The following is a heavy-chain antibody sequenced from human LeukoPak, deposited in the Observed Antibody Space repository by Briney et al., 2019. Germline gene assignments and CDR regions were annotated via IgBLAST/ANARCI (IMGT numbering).Heavy chain of an antibody. Sequence: SETLSLTCAVYGGSFSGYYWSWIRQPPGKGLEWIGEINHSGRTNYNPSLKSRVTISVDTSKNQFSLKLSSVTAADTAVYYCASADYEDAFDIWGQGTMVTVSS. CDR3: ASADYEDAFDI. V-gene: IGHV4-34*01. J-gene: IGHJ3*02. D-gene: IGHD4-17*01. CDR2: INHSGRT. CDR1: GGSFSGYY.